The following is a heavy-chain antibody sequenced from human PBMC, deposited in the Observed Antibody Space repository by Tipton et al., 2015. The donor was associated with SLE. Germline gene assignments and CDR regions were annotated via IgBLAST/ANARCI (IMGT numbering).Heavy chain of an antibody. CDR2: VFSSGPT. Sequence: TLSLTCTVSSGSVSSGAYYWSWIRQPPGKGLEWIGYVFSSGPTYYNPSLKGRLSLSLDTSQNQLSLKLSYVTSADTAVYYCARYFYDSSGVCLFDFWGQGTLVTVSS. CDR1: SGSVSSGAYY. V-gene: IGHV4-31*03. CDR3: ARYFYDSSGVCLFDF. D-gene: IGHD3-22*01. J-gene: IGHJ4*02.